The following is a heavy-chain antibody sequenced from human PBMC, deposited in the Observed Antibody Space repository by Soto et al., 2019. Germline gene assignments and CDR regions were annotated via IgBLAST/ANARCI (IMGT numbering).Heavy chain of an antibody. CDR1: GFCLSSYA. Sequence: EVQLLESGGGVEQPGGSLRLSCAASGFCLSSYAMSWVRQAPGKGLEWVSHIRASGDGTYYADAVKGRFTISRDNSKNTLYMQMDSLRAEDTGVYYCAKVGWRTSGWFEYWGQGTVVTVSS. CDR3: AKVGWRTSGWFEY. D-gene: IGHD6-19*01. V-gene: IGHV3-23*01. CDR2: IRASGDGT. J-gene: IGHJ4*02.